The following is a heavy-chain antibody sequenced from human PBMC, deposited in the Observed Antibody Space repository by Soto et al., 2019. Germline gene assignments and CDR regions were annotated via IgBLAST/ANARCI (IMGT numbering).Heavy chain of an antibody. V-gene: IGHV3-53*01. CDR1: GFTVSSNY. D-gene: IGHD5-12*01. J-gene: IGHJ6*02. Sequence: GGSLRLSCAASGFTVSSNYMSWIRQAPGKGLEWVSLIYSGGSTYYADSVKGRFTISRDNSKNMLYLQMNSLRAEDTAVYCCARDRGFEWISDYYGMDVWGQGTTVTVSS. CDR2: IYSGGST. CDR3: ARDRGFEWISDYYGMDV.